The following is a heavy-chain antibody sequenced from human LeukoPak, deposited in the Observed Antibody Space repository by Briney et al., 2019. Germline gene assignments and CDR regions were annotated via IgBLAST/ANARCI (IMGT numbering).Heavy chain of an antibody. D-gene: IGHD6-19*01. V-gene: IGHV3-9*01. CDR3: AKDRGGSGWPDYFDY. J-gene: IGHJ4*02. CDR1: GFTFDDYA. Sequence: GGSLRLSCAASGFTFDDYAMYWVRQAPGKGLEWVSGISWNSGSIGYADSVKGRFTISRDNAKNSLYLQMNSLRAEDTALYYCAKDRGGSGWPDYFDYWGQGTLVTVSS. CDR2: ISWNSGSI.